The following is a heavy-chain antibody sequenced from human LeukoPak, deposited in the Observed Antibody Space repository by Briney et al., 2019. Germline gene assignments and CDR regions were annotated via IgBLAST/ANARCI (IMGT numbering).Heavy chain of an antibody. Sequence: PSETLSLTCAVSGYSISSGYYWGWIRQPPGKGLECIGSIYHSGSTYYNPSLKSRVTISVDTSKNQFSLKLSSVTAADTAVYYCARRDIGAAYSSLGYYYMDVWGKGTTVTVSS. D-gene: IGHD2-15*01. CDR2: IYHSGST. CDR3: ARRDIGAAYSSLGYYYMDV. J-gene: IGHJ6*03. CDR1: GYSISSGYY. V-gene: IGHV4-38-2*01.